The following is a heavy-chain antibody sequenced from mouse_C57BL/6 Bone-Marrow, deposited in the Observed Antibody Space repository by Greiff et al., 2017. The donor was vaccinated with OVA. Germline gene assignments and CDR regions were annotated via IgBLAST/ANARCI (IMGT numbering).Heavy chain of an antibody. CDR3: ARESNPWYFDY. J-gene: IGHJ2*01. CDR1: GYAFSSSW. CDR2: IYPGDGDT. V-gene: IGHV1-82*01. Sequence: QVQLKESGPELVKPGASVKISCKASGYAFSSSWMNWVKQRPGKGLEWIGRIYPGDGDTNYNGKFKGKATLTADKSSSTAYMQLSSLTSEDSAVYFCARESNPWYFDYWGQGTTLTVSS. D-gene: IGHD2-5*01.